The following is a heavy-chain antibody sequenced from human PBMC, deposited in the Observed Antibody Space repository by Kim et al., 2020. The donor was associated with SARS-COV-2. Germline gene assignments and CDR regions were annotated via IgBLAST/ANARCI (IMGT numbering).Heavy chain of an antibody. Sequence: GGSLRLSCAVSGLTFSSYAMSWVRQALGKGLEWVSAITGNTGSTYYADSVKGRFTISRDNSKNTLYLQMNSLRAEDTAVYYCATSISSGTYMNFDYWGQGTLVTVSS. V-gene: IGHV3-23*01. CDR1: GLTFSSYA. CDR2: ITGNTGST. J-gene: IGHJ4*02. D-gene: IGHD1-26*01. CDR3: ATSISSGTYMNFDY.